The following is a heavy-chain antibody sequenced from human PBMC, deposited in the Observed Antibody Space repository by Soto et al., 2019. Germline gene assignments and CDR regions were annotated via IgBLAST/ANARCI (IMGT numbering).Heavy chain of an antibody. Sequence: EVQLSESGGGLVHLGGSLRLSCAASGFPFRSSAMGWVRQTPGRGLEWVSGIRDGRAYYADFVKGRFTISRDGSQNTLYLQMDSLRADDTALYFCAKAGNNVRPGHYYFDYWGQGALFTVSS. J-gene: IGHJ4*02. D-gene: IGHD2-8*01. CDR3: AKAGNNVRPGHYYFDY. V-gene: IGHV3-23*01. CDR2: IRDGRA. CDR1: GFPFRSSA.